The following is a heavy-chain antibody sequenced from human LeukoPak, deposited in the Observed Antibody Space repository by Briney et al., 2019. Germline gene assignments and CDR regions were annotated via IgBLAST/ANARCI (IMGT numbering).Heavy chain of an antibody. J-gene: IGHJ2*01. CDR3: ARASEGDSSGWYGYFDL. CDR2: ISSSSSYI. Sequence: GGSLRLSCAASGFTFSSYSMNWVRQAPGKGLEWVSSISSSSSYIYYADSVKGRFTISRDNSKNTLYLQMNSLRAEDTAVYYCARASEGDSSGWYGYFDLWGRGTLVTVSS. CDR1: GFTFSSYS. V-gene: IGHV3-21*01. D-gene: IGHD6-19*01.